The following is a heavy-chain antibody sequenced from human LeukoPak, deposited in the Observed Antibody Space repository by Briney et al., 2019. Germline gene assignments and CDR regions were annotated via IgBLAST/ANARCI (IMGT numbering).Heavy chain of an antibody. V-gene: IGHV3-23*01. CDR2: ISGSGGST. Sequence: GSLRLSCAASGFTFSSYAMSWVRQAPGKGLEGVSAISGSGGSTYYADSVKGRFTISRDNSKNTLYLQMNSLRAEDTAVYYCAKTYCSSTSCYTGYYYMDVWGKGTTVTVSS. CDR1: GFTFSSYA. D-gene: IGHD2-2*02. J-gene: IGHJ6*03. CDR3: AKTYCSSTSCYTGYYYMDV.